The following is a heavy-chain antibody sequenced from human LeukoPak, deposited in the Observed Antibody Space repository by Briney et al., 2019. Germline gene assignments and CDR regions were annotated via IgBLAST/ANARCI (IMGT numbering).Heavy chain of an antibody. V-gene: IGHV4-59*01. D-gene: IGHD3-9*01. J-gene: IGHJ6*02. CDR3: SGKNLTPWPAGLDV. CDR1: GGSMSNYY. CDR2: IHYSGST. Sequence: SETLSLTCAVSGGSMSNYYWTWIRQPPGKGLEWIAYIHYSGSTNYNPSLKSRVAISVDTSANQFSLKLTSMTPADTAVYYGSGKNLTPWPAGLDVWGQGTTVIVS.